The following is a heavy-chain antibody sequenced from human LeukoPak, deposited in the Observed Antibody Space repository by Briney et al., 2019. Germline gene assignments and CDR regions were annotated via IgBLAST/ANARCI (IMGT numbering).Heavy chain of an antibody. CDR1: GDSISSGSFL. D-gene: IGHD1-26*01. V-gene: IGHV4-39*07. CDR3: ARWVGNRNWFDP. J-gene: IGHJ5*02. CDR2: ISYSGST. Sequence: SETLSLTCTVSGDSISSGSFLWGCIRQSPGKGLEWIVSISYSGSTYYNPSLKSRVTVSIDTSKNQFSLKMTSVTAADKAVYYCARWVGNRNWFDPWGRGTLVNVSS.